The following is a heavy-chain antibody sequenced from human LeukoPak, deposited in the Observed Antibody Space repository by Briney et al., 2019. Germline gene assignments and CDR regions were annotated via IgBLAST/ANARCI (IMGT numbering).Heavy chain of an antibody. CDR3: ARAQKLKGLRD. Sequence: PGGSLRLSCAASGFTFSSYAMHWVRQAPGKGLEWVAVISYDGSNKYYADSVKGRFTISRDNSKNTLYLQMNSLRAEDTAVYYCARAQKLKGLRDWGQGTLVTVSS. D-gene: IGHD1-7*01. CDR1: GFTFSSYA. V-gene: IGHV3-30-3*01. J-gene: IGHJ4*02. CDR2: ISYDGSNK.